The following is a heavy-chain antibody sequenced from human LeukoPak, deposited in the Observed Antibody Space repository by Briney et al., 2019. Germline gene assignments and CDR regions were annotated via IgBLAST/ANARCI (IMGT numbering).Heavy chain of an antibody. CDR2: IWYDGSNK. Sequence: GGSLRLSCAASGFTFSSYGMNWVRQAPGKGLEWVAVIWYDGSNKYYADSVKGRFTISRDNSKNTLYLQMNSLRAEDTAVYYCARDGYSSGWYSLYYYYYGMDVWGQGTTVTVSS. CDR1: GFTFSSYG. V-gene: IGHV3-33*01. D-gene: IGHD6-19*01. J-gene: IGHJ6*02. CDR3: ARDGYSSGWYSLYYYYYGMDV.